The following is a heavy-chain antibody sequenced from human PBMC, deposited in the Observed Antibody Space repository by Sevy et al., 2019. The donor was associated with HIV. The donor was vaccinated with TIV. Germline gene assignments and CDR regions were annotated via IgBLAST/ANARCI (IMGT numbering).Heavy chain of an antibody. CDR1: GFTFSSYG. CDR2: IWYDGSNK. J-gene: IGHJ4*02. D-gene: IGHD3-10*01. Sequence: GGSLRLSCAASGFTFSSYGMHWVRQAPGKGLEWVAVIWYDGSNKYYADSVKGRFTISRDNSKNTLYLQMNSLRAEDTAVYYCARDSRITMVRGVTIDYWGQGTLVTVSS. V-gene: IGHV3-33*01. CDR3: ARDSRITMVRGVTIDY.